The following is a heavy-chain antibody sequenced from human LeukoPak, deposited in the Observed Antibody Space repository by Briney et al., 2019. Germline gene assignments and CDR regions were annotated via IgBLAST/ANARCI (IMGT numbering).Heavy chain of an antibody. Sequence: GGSLRLSCAASGFTFSNYKMHWVRQAPGKGLVWVSRIDSDGNAKYAASVKGRFTVSRDNAKSMLYLQMNSLRAEDTAVYYCASSPSTGSHYWGQGTLVTVSS. J-gene: IGHJ4*02. V-gene: IGHV3-74*03. CDR2: IDSDGNA. CDR1: GFTFSNYK. CDR3: ASSPSTGSHY. D-gene: IGHD2-2*01.